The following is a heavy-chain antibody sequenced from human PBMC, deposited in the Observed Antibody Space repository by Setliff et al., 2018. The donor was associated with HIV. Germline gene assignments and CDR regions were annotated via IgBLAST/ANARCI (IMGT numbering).Heavy chain of an antibody. CDR2: MNPNSGNT. Sequence: ASVKVSCKASGYNFTDYDINWVRQAPGQGLEWMGWMNPNSGNTGYAQKFQGRVTMTRNTSISTAYMELSSLRSDDTAVYYCARELVVVAATPHEYYYYGMDVWGQGTTVTVSS. J-gene: IGHJ6*02. D-gene: IGHD2-15*01. CDR1: GYNFTDYD. V-gene: IGHV1-8*02. CDR3: ARELVVVAATPHEYYYYGMDV.